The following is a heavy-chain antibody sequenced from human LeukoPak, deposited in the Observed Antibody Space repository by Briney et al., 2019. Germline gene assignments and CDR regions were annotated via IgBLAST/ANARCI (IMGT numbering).Heavy chain of an antibody. J-gene: IGHJ3*02. V-gene: IGHV4-59*01. CDR3: ARSVAAAAFDI. CDR2: IYYSGST. Sequence: SETLSLTCTVSGGSISSYYWSWIRQPPGKGLGWIGYIYYSGSTNYNPSLKSRVTISVDTSKNQFSLKLSSVTAADTAVYYCARSVAAAAFDIWGQGTMVTVSS. D-gene: IGHD6-13*01. CDR1: GGSISSYY.